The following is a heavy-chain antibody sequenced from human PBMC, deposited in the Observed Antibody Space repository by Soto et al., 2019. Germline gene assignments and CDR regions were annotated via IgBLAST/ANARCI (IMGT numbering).Heavy chain of an antibody. D-gene: IGHD3-22*01. CDR2: ISSSSSYI. Sequence: EVQLVESGGGLVKPGGSLRLSCAASGFTFSTYNMNWVRHAPGKGLEWVSSISSSSSYIYYADSMKGRFTISRDNAKNSLYLQMNSLRAEDTAVYYCARGGRTYYYASSGYNTKDAFDIWGQGTMVTVSS. CDR1: GFTFSTYN. V-gene: IGHV3-21*01. J-gene: IGHJ3*02. CDR3: ARGGRTYYYASSGYNTKDAFDI.